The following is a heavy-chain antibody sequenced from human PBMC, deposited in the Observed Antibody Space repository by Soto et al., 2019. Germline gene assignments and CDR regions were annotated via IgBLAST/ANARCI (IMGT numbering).Heavy chain of an antibody. Sequence: EVQLVESGGGLVQPGGSLRLSCAASGFTFTSFGMTWVRQAPGRGLEWVSHINSGGSVILYADSVKGRVTISRVNSKNSLYLEMNSLRADDTAVYFCARDEDGTYEFDYWGQGTLVTVSS. CDR3: ARDEDGTYEFDY. CDR1: GFTFTSFG. J-gene: IGHJ4*02. CDR2: INSGGSVI. D-gene: IGHD3-22*01. V-gene: IGHV3-48*04.